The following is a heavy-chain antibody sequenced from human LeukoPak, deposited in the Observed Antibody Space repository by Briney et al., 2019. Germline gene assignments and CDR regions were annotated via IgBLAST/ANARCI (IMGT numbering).Heavy chain of an antibody. Sequence: GESLKISCKGSGYSFTSYWIGWVRQMPGKGLEWMGIIYPGGSDTRYSPSFQGQVTISADKSISTAYLQWSSLKASDTAMYYCARSYYYDSSGYPKLDYWGQGTLVTVSS. V-gene: IGHV5-51*01. CDR2: IYPGGSDT. CDR1: GYSFTSYW. D-gene: IGHD3-22*01. CDR3: ARSYYYDSSGYPKLDY. J-gene: IGHJ4*02.